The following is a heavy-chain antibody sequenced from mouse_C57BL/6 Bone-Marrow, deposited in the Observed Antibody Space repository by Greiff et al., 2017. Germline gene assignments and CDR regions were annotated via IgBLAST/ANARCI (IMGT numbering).Heavy chain of an antibody. CDR3: ARGGKKRPWFAY. J-gene: IGHJ3*01. V-gene: IGHV1-61*01. D-gene: IGHD2-12*01. Sequence: QVQLQQSGAELVRPGSSVKLSCKASGYTFTSYWMDWVKQRPGQGLEWIGNIYPSDSETHYNQKFKDKATLTVDKSSSTAYMQLSSLTSEDSAVYYCARGGKKRPWFAYWGQGTLVTVSA. CDR2: IYPSDSET. CDR1: GYTFTSYW.